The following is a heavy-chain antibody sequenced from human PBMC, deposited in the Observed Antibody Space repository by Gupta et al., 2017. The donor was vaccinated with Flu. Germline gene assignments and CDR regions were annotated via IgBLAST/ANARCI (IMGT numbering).Heavy chain of an antibody. D-gene: IGHD5-18*01. CDR1: GGSISSSNW. CDR3: ARDTGDTARVAYNWFDP. V-gene: IGHV4-4*02. Sequence: QVQLQESGPGLVKPSGTLSLTCAVSGGSISSSNWWSWVRQPPGKGLEWIGEIYHSGSTNYNPSLKRRVTISVDKSKNQFSLKLSSVTAADTAVYYCARDTGDTARVAYNWFDPWGQGTLVTVSS. J-gene: IGHJ5*02. CDR2: IYHSGST.